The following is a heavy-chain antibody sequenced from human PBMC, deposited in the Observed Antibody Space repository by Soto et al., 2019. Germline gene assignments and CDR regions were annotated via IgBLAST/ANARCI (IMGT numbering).Heavy chain of an antibody. CDR3: ASISTSAAIFYYYGMDV. V-gene: IGHV1-46*01. J-gene: IGHJ6*02. CDR2: INPSGGST. Sequence: ASVKVSCKAFGYTFTSYYMHWVRQAPGQGLEWMGIINPSGGSTSYAQKFQGRVTMTRDTSTSTVYMELSSLRSEDTAVYYCASISTSAAIFYYYGMDVWGQGTTVTVSS. D-gene: IGHD3-9*01. CDR1: GYTFTSYY.